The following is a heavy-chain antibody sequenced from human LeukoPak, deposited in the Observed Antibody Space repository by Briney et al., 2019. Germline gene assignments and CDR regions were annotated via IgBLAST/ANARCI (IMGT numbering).Heavy chain of an antibody. CDR2: IYSSGTT. J-gene: IGHJ5*02. D-gene: IGHD5-12*01. CDR1: GGSISNYY. CDR3: ASGSSGYDP. V-gene: IGHV4-4*07. Sequence: SETLSLTCTVSGGSISNYYWSWIRQPAGKGLEWIGRIYSSGTTIYNPSLKSRVPMSVDTSKNQFSLKLSSVTAADTAVYFCASGSSGYDPWGQGTLVTVSS.